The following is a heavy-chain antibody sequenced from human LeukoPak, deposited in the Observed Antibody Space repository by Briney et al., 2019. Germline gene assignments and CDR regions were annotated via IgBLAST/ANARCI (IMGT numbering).Heavy chain of an antibody. CDR2: ISYDGSNK. Sequence: GGSLRLSCAASGFTFSNYGMHWVRQAPGKGLEWVAVISYDGSNKYYADSVKGRFTISRDNSKNTLYLQMNSLRGEDTAVYYCAKTSITVAGIPDYWGQGTLVTVSS. CDR3: AKTSITVAGIPDY. D-gene: IGHD6-19*01. CDR1: GFTFSNYG. J-gene: IGHJ4*02. V-gene: IGHV3-30*19.